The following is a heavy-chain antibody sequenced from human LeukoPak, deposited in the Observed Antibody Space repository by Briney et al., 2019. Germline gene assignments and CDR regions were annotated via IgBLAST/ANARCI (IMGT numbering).Heavy chain of an antibody. D-gene: IGHD6-6*01. Sequence: SETLSLTCADYGGSFSGYYWSWIRHPPGKRLEWIGEINHSGSTNYNPSLKSRVTISVDTSKNQFSLKLSSVTAADTAVYYCVRVVPTAAHPDYWGQGTPVTVSS. CDR1: GGSFSGYY. CDR3: VRVVPTAAHPDY. CDR2: INHSGST. J-gene: IGHJ4*02. V-gene: IGHV4-34*01.